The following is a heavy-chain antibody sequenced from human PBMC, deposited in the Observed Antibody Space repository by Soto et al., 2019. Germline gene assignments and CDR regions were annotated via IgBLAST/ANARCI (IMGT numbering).Heavy chain of an antibody. Sequence: PGGSLRLSCAASGFPFSVYAMHWVRQAPGKGLEWVASILFDGRNKYYADSVKGRFTISRDNSKSTLYLQVNSLRAEDTAVYYCARANFGVLSSSGMDVWGQGT. D-gene: IGHD3-3*01. V-gene: IGHV3-30*04. J-gene: IGHJ6*02. CDR2: ILFDGRNK. CDR1: GFPFSVYA. CDR3: ARANFGVLSSSGMDV.